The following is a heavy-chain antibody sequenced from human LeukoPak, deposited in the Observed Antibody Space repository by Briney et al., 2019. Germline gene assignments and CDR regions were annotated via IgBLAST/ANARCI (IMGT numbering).Heavy chain of an antibody. V-gene: IGHV5-51*01. CDR3: ARRDYGGKHFDY. D-gene: IGHD4-23*01. J-gene: IGHJ4*02. CDR2: IYPGDSDT. Sequence: GGALEISCKGSGCSFTSYWIGWVRQLPGKGLEWMGIIYPGDSDTRYSPSFQGQVTISADKSISTAYLQWSSLKASDTAMYYCARRDYGGKHFDYWGQGTLVTVSS. CDR1: GCSFTSYW.